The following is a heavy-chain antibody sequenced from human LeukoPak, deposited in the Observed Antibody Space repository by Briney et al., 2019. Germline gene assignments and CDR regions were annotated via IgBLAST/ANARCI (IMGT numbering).Heavy chain of an antibody. J-gene: IGHJ4*02. CDR2: INPSGGST. CDR1: GYTFTSYG. Sequence: ASVKVSCKASGYTFTSYGISWVRQAPGQGLEWMGIINPSGGSTSYAQKFQGRVTMTRDMSTSTVYMELSSLRSEDTAVYYCARRGWNQRPLDYWGQGTLVTVSS. CDR3: ARRGWNQRPLDY. D-gene: IGHD1-1*01. V-gene: IGHV1-46*01.